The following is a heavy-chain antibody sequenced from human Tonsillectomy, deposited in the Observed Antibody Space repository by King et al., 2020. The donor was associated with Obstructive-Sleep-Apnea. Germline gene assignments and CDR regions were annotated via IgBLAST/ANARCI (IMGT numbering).Heavy chain of an antibody. CDR1: GFTFSKAW. CDR3: TTERAGYYGFLYFSHGMDV. J-gene: IGHJ6*02. D-gene: IGHD3-10*01. CDR2: IKSRTDGGTT. Sequence: DVQLVESGGGLVEPGGSLRVSCAASGFTFSKAWMNWVRQAPGKGLEWVGRIKSRTDGGTTDYGAPVKGRFTISRDDSKNTLDLQMNSLKTEDTAVYYCTTERAGYYGFLYFSHGMDVWGQGTTVTVSS. V-gene: IGHV3-15*01.